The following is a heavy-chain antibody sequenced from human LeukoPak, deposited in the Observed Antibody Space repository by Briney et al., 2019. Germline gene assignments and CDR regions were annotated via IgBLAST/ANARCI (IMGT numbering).Heavy chain of an antibody. CDR1: GYTFTSYY. CDR3: ARTPREKRYGMDV. CDR2: INPNSGGT. Sequence: ASVKVSCKASGYTFTSYYMHWVRQAPGQGLEWMGWINPNSGGTNYAQKFQGRVTMTRDTSISTAYMELSRLRSDDTAVYYCARTPREKRYGMDVWGQGTTVTVSS. D-gene: IGHD1-26*01. J-gene: IGHJ6*02. V-gene: IGHV1-2*02.